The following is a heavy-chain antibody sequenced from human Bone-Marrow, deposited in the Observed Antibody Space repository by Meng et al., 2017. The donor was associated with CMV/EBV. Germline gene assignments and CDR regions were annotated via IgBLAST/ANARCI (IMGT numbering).Heavy chain of an antibody. V-gene: IGHV1-69*05. J-gene: IGHJ3*01. CDR2: IIPLFGTV. CDR3: AGGSADRRGIVLVTAALGAFDV. CDR1: GGTFSNYA. D-gene: IGHD2-21*02. Sequence: SVKVSCKASGGTFSNYAVTWVRQAPGQGLEWMGGIIPLFGTVDYAQKFQGRVTITTDESTTTAYMELTSLKSEDTAVYFCAGGSADRRGIVLVTAALGAFDVWGRGTRVTVSS.